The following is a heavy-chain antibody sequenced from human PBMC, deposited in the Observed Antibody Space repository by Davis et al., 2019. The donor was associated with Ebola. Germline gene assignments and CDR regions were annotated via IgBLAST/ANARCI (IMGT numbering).Heavy chain of an antibody. CDR1: GGTFSSYA. D-gene: IGHD6-13*01. V-gene: IGHV1-69*04. J-gene: IGHJ5*01. CDR2: IIPILGIA. CDR3: ARGILAEGLDS. Sequence: SVKVSCKASGGTFSSYAISWVRQAPGQGLEWMGRIIPILGIANYAQKFQGRVTITAEKSTYTIYMELTSLRSEDTAVYYCARGILAEGLDSWGQGTLVTVSS.